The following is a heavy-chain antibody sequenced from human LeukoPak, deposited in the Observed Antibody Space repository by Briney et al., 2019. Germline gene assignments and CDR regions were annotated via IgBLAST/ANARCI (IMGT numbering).Heavy chain of an antibody. V-gene: IGHV4-59*12. CDR1: GGSISSYY. Sequence: SETLSLTCTVSGGSISSYYWSWIRQPPGKGLEWIGYIYYSGSTNYNPSLKSRVTISVDRSKNQFSLKLSSVTAADTAVYYCARGYCSGGSCYREGAFDIWGQGTMVTVSS. J-gene: IGHJ3*02. CDR3: ARGYCSGGSCYREGAFDI. D-gene: IGHD2-15*01. CDR2: IYYSGST.